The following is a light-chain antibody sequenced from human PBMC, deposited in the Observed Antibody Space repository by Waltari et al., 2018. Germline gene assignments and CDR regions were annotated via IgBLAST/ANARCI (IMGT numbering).Light chain of an antibody. CDR1: QNVRTNS. J-gene: IGKJ2*01. CDR2: GAS. CDR3: QHYGNSLT. Sequence: EIVLTQSPGTLSLSPGERATLSCRASQNVRTNSLTWYQKKPGQAPRLLILGASSRATDIPDRFSGSGSGTDYTLTIRRLEPEDFAVYYCQHYGNSLTFGQGTKLEIK. V-gene: IGKV3-20*01.